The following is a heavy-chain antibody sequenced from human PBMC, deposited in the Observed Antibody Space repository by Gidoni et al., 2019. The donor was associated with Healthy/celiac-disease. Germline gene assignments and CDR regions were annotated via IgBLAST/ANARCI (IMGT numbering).Heavy chain of an antibody. D-gene: IGHD6-13*01. Sequence: EVQLVESGGGLVQPGGSLRLSCAASGFTFSRYSMSWVRQAPGKGLEWVSAISGSDDSTYYADSVKGRFTISRDNSKNTLYLQMNSLRAEDTAVYYCAKDRALSIAAAARWFDPWGQGTLVTVSS. CDR1: GFTFSRYS. CDR3: AKDRALSIAAAARWFDP. J-gene: IGHJ5*02. CDR2: ISGSDDST. V-gene: IGHV3-23*04.